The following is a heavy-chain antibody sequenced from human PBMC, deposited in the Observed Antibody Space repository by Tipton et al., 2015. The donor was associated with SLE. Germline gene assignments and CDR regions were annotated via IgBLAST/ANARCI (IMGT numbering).Heavy chain of an antibody. Sequence: TLSLTCTVSGVSISNSDHYWGWIRQPPEKGLEWIGSIYYNLASHYNPSLKSRVTISVDTSKNQFSLKLSSVTAADTAVYYCAREESESCSGDSCFHYYYYMDVWGKGTTVTVSS. D-gene: IGHD2-15*01. CDR3: AREESESCSGDSCFHYYYYMDV. CDR2: IYYNLAS. CDR1: GVSISNSDHY. V-gene: IGHV4-39*07. J-gene: IGHJ6*03.